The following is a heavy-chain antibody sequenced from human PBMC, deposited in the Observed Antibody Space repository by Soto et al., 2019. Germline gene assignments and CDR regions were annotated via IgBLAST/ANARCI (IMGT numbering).Heavy chain of an antibody. J-gene: IGHJ3*02. D-gene: IGHD2-21*02. Sequence: QVQLQESGPGLVKPSETLSLTCTVPSGSIRTSYWTWIRQFPGKRLEWIAHIHNSGNTNSNPSLKSRVTISMDTSKNQISLRLTSVTAADMAMYYCARLQYTVVTPIDMWGQGTMVTVSS. CDR1: SGSIRTSY. CDR2: IHNSGNT. CDR3: ARLQYTVVTPIDM. V-gene: IGHV4-59*01.